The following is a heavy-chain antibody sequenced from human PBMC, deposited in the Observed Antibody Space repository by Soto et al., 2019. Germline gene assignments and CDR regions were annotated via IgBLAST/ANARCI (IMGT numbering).Heavy chain of an antibody. D-gene: IGHD5-12*01. V-gene: IGHV3-30*18. CDR2: ISYGGSDK. CDR3: AKERGRGYSAYDY. CDR1: GFTFRTHG. Sequence: PGGSLRLSCAASGFTFRTHGMHWVRQAPGKGLEWVALISYGGSDKYYADSVKGRFTISRDNSKDTLFLQVDSLRAEDTAVYYCAKERGRGYSAYDYWGQGTLVTVSS. J-gene: IGHJ4*02.